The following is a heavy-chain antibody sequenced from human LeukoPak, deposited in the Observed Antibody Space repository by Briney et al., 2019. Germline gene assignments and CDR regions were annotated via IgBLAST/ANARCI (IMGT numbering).Heavy chain of an antibody. Sequence: GGSLRLSCAASGFTLSSYWMTWVRQAPGTGLQWVANIKPDGGEKYYVDSVKGRFTISRDNAKNSLYLEMNSLRPEDTAVYYCVRGSSGTAVRGISWAWFDPWGQGTLVTVSS. CDR3: VRGSSGTAVRGISWAWFDP. D-gene: IGHD3-10*01. CDR2: IKPDGGEK. V-gene: IGHV3-7*05. J-gene: IGHJ5*02. CDR1: GFTLSSYW.